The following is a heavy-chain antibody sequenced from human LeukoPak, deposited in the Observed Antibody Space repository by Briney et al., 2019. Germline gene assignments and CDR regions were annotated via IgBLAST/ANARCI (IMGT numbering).Heavy chain of an antibody. CDR1: GFTFSSYA. Sequence: PGGSLRLSCAASGFTFSSYAMHWVRQAPGKGLEWVAVISYDGSNKYYADSVKGRFTISRDNAKNSLYLQMNSLRPEDTAVYYCARERGYYYMDVWGKGTTVTVSS. CDR2: ISYDGSNK. J-gene: IGHJ6*03. CDR3: ARERGYYYMDV. V-gene: IGHV3-30*04. D-gene: IGHD3-10*01.